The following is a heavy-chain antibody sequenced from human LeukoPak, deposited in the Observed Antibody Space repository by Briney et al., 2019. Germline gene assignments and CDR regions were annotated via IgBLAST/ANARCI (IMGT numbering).Heavy chain of an antibody. V-gene: IGHV1-18*01. D-gene: IGHD3-10*01. CDR3: AREEMVRGVIVFDY. Sequence: ASVKVSCKPSGYTFTSYGISWVRQAPGQGLEWMGWISAYNGNTNYAQKLQGRVTMTTDTSTSTAYMELRSLRSDDTAVYYCAREEMVRGVIVFDYWGQGTLVTVSS. CDR1: GYTFTSYG. J-gene: IGHJ4*02. CDR2: ISAYNGNT.